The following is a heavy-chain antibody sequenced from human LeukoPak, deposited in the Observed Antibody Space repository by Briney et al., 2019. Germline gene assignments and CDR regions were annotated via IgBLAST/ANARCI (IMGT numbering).Heavy chain of an antibody. CDR3: VATSFDY. J-gene: IGHJ4*02. CDR1: GFTFSSYG. Sequence: PGGSLRLSCAASGFTFSSYGMHWVRQAPGKGLEWVAVISYDGSNKYYADSVKGRFTISRDNSKNTLYLQMNSLRAEDTAVYYCVATSFDYWGQGTLVTVSS. D-gene: IGHD5-24*01. CDR2: ISYDGSNK. V-gene: IGHV3-30*03.